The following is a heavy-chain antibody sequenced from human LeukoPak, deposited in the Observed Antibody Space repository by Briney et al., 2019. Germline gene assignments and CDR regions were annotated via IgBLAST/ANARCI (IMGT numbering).Heavy chain of an antibody. D-gene: IGHD3-16*02. CDR1: GYTLTELS. CDR2: FDPQDGET. CDR3: ATAPRLGDYVWGSYRYTEPPDY. V-gene: IGHV1-24*01. J-gene: IGHJ4*02. Sequence: ASVKVSCKVSGYTLTELSMHWVRQAPGKGLEWMGGFDPQDGETIYAQKFQGRVTMTEDTSTDTAYMELSSLRSEDTAVHYCATAPRLGDYVWGSYRYTEPPDYWGQGTLVTVSS.